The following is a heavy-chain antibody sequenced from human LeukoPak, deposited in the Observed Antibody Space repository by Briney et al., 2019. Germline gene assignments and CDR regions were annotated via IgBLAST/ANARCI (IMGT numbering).Heavy chain of an antibody. V-gene: IGHV3-30*18. J-gene: IGHJ4*02. CDR1: GFTFSSYG. Sequence: GGSLRLSCAASGFTFSSYGMHWVRQAPGKGLEWVAVISYDGSNKYYADSVKGRFTISRDNSKNTLYLQMSSLRPEDTAVYYCAKDRIQLPDYWGQGTLVTVSS. D-gene: IGHD5-18*01. CDR3: AKDRIQLPDY. CDR2: ISYDGSNK.